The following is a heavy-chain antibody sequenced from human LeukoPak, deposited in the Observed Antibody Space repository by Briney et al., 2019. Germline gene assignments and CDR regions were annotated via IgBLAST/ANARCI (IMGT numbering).Heavy chain of an antibody. CDR2: INPNSGGT. J-gene: IGHJ4*02. Sequence: ASVKVSCKASGHTFTGYYMHWVRQAPGQGLEWMGRINPNSGGTNYAQKFQGRVTMTRDTSISTAYMELSRLRSDDTAVYYCARDHYYGSGSYYKGDYWGQGTLVTVSS. D-gene: IGHD3-10*01. CDR3: ARDHYYGSGSYYKGDY. V-gene: IGHV1-2*06. CDR1: GHTFTGYY.